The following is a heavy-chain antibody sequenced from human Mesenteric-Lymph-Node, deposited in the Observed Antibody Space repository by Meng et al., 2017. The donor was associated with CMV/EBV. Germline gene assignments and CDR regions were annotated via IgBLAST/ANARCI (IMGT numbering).Heavy chain of an antibody. D-gene: IGHD3-22*01. V-gene: IGHV2-5*01. CDR2: IYWNDDK. J-gene: IGHJ3*02. Sequence: QTLTLTCTFSGFSLSTSGVGVGWIRQPPGKALEWLALIYWNDDKRYSPSLKSRLTITKDTSKNQVVLTMTNMDPVDTATYYCAHSGYYDSSGYYSNEKDAFDIWGQGTMVTVSS. CDR3: AHSGYYDSSGYYSNEKDAFDI. CDR1: GFSLSTSGVG.